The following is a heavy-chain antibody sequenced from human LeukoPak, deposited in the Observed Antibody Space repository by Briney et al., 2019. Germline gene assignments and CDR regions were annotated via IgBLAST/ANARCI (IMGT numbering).Heavy chain of an antibody. CDR2: IKSKTDGGTK. J-gene: IGHJ6*03. CDR1: GFTISNAW. Sequence: GGSLRLSCAASGFTISNAWMSWVRQAPGKGLEWVGRIKSKTDGGTKDYAAPVKGRFTISRVNSRITLYLQMNSLKTEDTAVYYCTTVVPAAISGYYYYYMDVWGKGTTVTVSS. V-gene: IGHV3-15*01. CDR3: TTVVPAAISGYYYYYMDV. D-gene: IGHD2-2*01.